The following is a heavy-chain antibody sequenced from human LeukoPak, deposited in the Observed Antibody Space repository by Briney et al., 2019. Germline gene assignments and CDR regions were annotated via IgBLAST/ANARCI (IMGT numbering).Heavy chain of an antibody. CDR2: IVPIFGTA. CDR1: GGTFSSYA. Sequence: GASVKVSCKASGGTFSSYAISWVRQASGQGLEWMGGIVPIFGTANYAQKFQGRITITADESTSTAYMELSSLRSEDTAVYYCARVGSGSYYDGGFDYWGQGTLVTVSS. J-gene: IGHJ4*02. V-gene: IGHV1-69*13. CDR3: ARVGSGSYYDGGFDY. D-gene: IGHD1-26*01.